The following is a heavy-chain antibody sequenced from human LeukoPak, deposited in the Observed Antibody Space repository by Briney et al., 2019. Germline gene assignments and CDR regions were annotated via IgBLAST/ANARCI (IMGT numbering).Heavy chain of an antibody. V-gene: IGHV1-2*02. D-gene: IGHD5-12*01. CDR2: IDPNSGGT. CDR1: GYTFTGYY. CDR3: ARDLVATPFDY. J-gene: IGHJ4*02. Sequence: ASVKVSCKASGYTFTGYYMHWVRQAPGQGLEWMGWIDPNSGGTNYAQKFQGRVTMTSDTSISTAYMELSRLRSDDTAVYYCARDLVATPFDYWGQGTLVTVSS.